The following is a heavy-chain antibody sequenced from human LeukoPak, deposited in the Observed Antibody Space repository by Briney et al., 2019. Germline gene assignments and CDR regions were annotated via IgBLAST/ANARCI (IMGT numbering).Heavy chain of an antibody. D-gene: IGHD1-26*01. V-gene: IGHV3-23*01. J-gene: IGHJ4*02. CDR3: ARVSNKYSGSYPPDY. CDR1: GFTFSSYA. CDR2: ISGSGGST. Sequence: GGSLRLSCAASGFTFSSYAMSWVRQAPGKALEWVSAISGSGGSTYYADSVKGRFTISRDNAKNSLYLQMNSLRAEDTAVYYCARVSNKYSGSYPPDYWGQGTLVTVSS.